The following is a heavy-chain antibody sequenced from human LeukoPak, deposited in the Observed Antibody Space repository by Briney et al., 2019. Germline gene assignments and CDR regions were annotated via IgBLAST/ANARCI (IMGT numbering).Heavy chain of an antibody. J-gene: IGHJ4*02. CDR2: IYYSGST. Sequence: SETLSLTCTVSGGSISSGGYYWSWIRQHPGKGLEWIGYIYYSGSTYYNPSLKSRVTISVDTSENQFSLKLSSVTAADTAVYYCARVNYGSATKEDYWGQGTLVTVSS. CDR3: ARVNYGSATKEDY. CDR1: GGSISSGGYY. D-gene: IGHD3-10*01. V-gene: IGHV4-31*03.